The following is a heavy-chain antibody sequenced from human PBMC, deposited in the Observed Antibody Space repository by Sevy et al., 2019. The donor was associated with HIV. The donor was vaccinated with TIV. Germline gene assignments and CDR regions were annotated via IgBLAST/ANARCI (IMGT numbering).Heavy chain of an antibody. Sequence: GGSLRLSCAASGFTLSSYAMHWVRQAPGKGLEWVAVISYDGSNKYYAYSVKGRFTISRDNSKNTLYLQMNSLRAEDTAVYYCASASLNQDIVVVPAATFYGMDVWGQGTTVTVSS. D-gene: IGHD2-2*01. CDR2: ISYDGSNK. CDR3: ASASLNQDIVVVPAATFYGMDV. V-gene: IGHV3-30-3*01. CDR1: GFTLSSYA. J-gene: IGHJ6*02.